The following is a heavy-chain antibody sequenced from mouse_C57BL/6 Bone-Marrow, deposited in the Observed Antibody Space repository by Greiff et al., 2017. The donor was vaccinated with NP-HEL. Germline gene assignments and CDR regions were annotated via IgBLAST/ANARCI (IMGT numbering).Heavy chain of an antibody. CDR3: ARHEDTQHYFDY. Sequence: VMLVESGAELVKPGASVKLSCKASGYTFTEYTIHWVKQRSGQGLEWIGWFYPGSGSIKYNEKFKDKATLTADKSSSTVYMELSRLTSEDSAVYFCARHEDTQHYFDYWGQGTTLTVSS. CDR2: FYPGSGSI. CDR1: GYTFTEYT. J-gene: IGHJ2*01. V-gene: IGHV1-62-2*01.